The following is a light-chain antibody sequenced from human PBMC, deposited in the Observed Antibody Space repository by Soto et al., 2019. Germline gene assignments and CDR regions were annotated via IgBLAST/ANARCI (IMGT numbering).Light chain of an antibody. CDR1: QTIRGNE. J-gene: IGKJ1*01. Sequence: VLTQSPGTLSLSPGERTTLSCRASQTIRGNELAWYQQKPGQPPRLLIYRGSSRAPGITDRFSGRGSGTEFTLTISRLEPEDFAVYYCQDYGTSAPWTFGQGTRVEIK. CDR3: QDYGTSAPWT. CDR2: RGS. V-gene: IGKV3-20*01.